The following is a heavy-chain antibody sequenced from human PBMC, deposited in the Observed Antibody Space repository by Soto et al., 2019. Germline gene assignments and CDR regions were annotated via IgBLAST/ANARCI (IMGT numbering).Heavy chain of an antibody. CDR2: IRGYSGKT. J-gene: IGHJ5*02. CDR1: GYTFATYG. CDR3: ARLRYQELESWFDP. V-gene: IGHV1-18*04. D-gene: IGHD2-2*01. Sequence: QVQLVQSGAEVKKPGASVKVSCKASGYTFATYGITWVRQAPRQGLEWMGWIRGYSGKTNYAQNFQGRVTMTTDTSTSTAYMELRSLTSDDTAIYYCARLRYQELESWFDPWGQGTLVTVSS.